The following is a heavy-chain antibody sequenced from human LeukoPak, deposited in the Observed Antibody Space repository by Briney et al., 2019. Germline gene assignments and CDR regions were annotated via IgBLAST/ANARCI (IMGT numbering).Heavy chain of an antibody. Sequence: PSETLSLTCTVSGYSISSGYYWGWIRQPPGKGLEWIGSIYHSGRTFYNPSLKSRVTISVDTSKNQFSLELSSVTAADTAVYFCARGRVSSSSWYSTYYYYFYMDVWGKGTTVTVSS. CDR1: GYSISSGYY. CDR3: ARGRVSSSSWYSTYYYYFYMDV. J-gene: IGHJ6*03. V-gene: IGHV4-38-2*02. CDR2: IYHSGRT. D-gene: IGHD6-13*01.